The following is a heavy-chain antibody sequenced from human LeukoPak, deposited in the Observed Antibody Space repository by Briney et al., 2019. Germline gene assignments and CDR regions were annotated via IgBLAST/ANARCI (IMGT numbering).Heavy chain of an antibody. Sequence: PGGSLRLSCAASGFTFSSYWMSWVRQAPGKGLEWVANIKQDGSEKYYVDSVKGRFTISRDNAKNSLYLQMNSLRAEDTAVYYCARGVDFVIQLWFDYWGQGTLVTVSS. CDR1: GFTFSSYW. D-gene: IGHD5-18*01. CDR2: IKQDGSEK. V-gene: IGHV3-7*03. CDR3: ARGVDFVIQLWFDY. J-gene: IGHJ4*02.